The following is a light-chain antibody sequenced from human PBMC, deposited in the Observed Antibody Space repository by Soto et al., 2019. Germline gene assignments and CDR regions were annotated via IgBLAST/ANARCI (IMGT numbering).Light chain of an antibody. CDR2: VNSDGRH. Sequence: QLVLTQSPSASASLGASVKLTCTLSSGHSSYVIAWHQKQPEKGPRYLMKVNSDGRHIKGDGIPDRFSGSSSGDERYLTISTLQSEDEADYYCQTWVTGTYVVFGGGTQLTVL. V-gene: IGLV4-69*02. J-gene: IGLJ2*01. CDR1: SGHSSYV. CDR3: QTWVTGTYVV.